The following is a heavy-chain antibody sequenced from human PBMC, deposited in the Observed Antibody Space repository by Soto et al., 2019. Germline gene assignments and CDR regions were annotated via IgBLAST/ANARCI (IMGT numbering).Heavy chain of an antibody. J-gene: IGHJ2*01. D-gene: IGHD6-19*01. CDR1: GYTFTGYY. CDR2: INPNSGGT. V-gene: IGHV1-2*04. Sequence: ASVKVSCKASGYTFTGYYMHWVRQAPGQGLEWMGWINPNSGGTNYAQKFQGWVTMTRDTSISTAYMELSRLRSDDTAVYYCARAPATPYSSGWNWYFDLWGRGTLVTVSS. CDR3: ARAPATPYSSGWNWYFDL.